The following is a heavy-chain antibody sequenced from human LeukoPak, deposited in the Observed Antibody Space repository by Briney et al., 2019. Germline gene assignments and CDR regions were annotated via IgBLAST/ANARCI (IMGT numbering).Heavy chain of an antibody. J-gene: IGHJ4*02. CDR3: ARGPPSAAAGILDY. CDR2: IWYDGSDK. Sequence: GRSLRLSCAASGFTFSNYGMHWVRQAPGKGLEWVAIIWYDGSDKYYADSVKGRFTISRDNSKNTLYLQMNSLTAEDTAVYYCARGPPSAAAGILDYWGQGTLVTVSS. V-gene: IGHV3-33*01. CDR1: GFTFSNYG. D-gene: IGHD6-13*01.